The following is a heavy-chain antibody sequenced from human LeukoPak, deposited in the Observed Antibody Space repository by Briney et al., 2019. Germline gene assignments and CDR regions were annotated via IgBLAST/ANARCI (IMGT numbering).Heavy chain of an antibody. V-gene: IGHV3-7*01. CDR2: IKPDGREK. CDR3: TIGGTNSSLFWKN. CDR1: GFTFSSQW. J-gene: IGHJ4*02. D-gene: IGHD3-3*01. Sequence: GGSLRLSCAASGFTFSSQWMTWVRQVPGKGLEWVANIKPDGREKYYVDSVKGRFTISRDNAKNSLYLQMNSLRAEDTAVYYCTIGGTNSSLFWKNWGQGTLVTVSS.